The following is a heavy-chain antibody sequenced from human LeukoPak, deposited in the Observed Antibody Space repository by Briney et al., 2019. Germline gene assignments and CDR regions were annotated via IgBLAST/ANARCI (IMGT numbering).Heavy chain of an antibody. CDR2: IKQDGSEK. Sequence: GGSLRLSCAASGFTFSSYWMSWVRQAPGKGLEWVANIKQDGSEKYYVDSVKGRFTISRDNAKNSLYLQMNSLRAEDTAVYYCARVVTRNYYGSGSYYDWGQGTLVTVSS. D-gene: IGHD3-10*01. J-gene: IGHJ4*02. CDR1: GFTFSSYW. V-gene: IGHV3-7*01. CDR3: ARVVTRNYYGSGSYYD.